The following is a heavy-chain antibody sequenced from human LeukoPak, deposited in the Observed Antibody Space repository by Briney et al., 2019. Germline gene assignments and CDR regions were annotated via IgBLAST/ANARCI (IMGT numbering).Heavy chain of an antibody. J-gene: IGHJ4*02. CDR2: ISGSGGST. Sequence: QSGGSLRLSCAASEFTVGSNYMTWVRQAPGKGLEWVSAISGSGGSTYYADSVKGRFTISRDNSKNTLYLQMNSLRAEDTAVYYCAKVDGHSYGTPSYFDYWGQGTLVTVSS. CDR1: EFTVGSNY. D-gene: IGHD5-18*01. V-gene: IGHV3-23*01. CDR3: AKVDGHSYGTPSYFDY.